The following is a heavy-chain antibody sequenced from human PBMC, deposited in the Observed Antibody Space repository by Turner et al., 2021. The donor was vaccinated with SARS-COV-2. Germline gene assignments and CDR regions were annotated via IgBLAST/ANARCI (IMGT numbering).Heavy chain of an antibody. CDR3: ARGLMGWELPPGYYYYTMDV. CDR1: GYTFTRYD. J-gene: IGHJ6*02. Sequence: QVQLVQSGAEVKKPGASVKVSCKASGYTFTRYDINWVRQATGQGLEWMGWMNPNSGNTYYAQKFQGRVTMTRNTSITTAYMVLSSLRSEDTAVYYCARGLMGWELPPGYYYYTMDVWGQGTTVTVSS. V-gene: IGHV1-8*01. D-gene: IGHD1-26*01. CDR2: MNPNSGNT.